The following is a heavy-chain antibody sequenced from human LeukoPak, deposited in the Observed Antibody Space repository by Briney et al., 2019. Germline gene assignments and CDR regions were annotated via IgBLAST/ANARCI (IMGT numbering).Heavy chain of an antibody. Sequence: PGGSLRLSCAASGFTFSSYSMNWVRQAPGKGLEWVSSISSSSSYIYYADSVKGRFTISRDNAKNSLYLQMNSLRAEDTAVYYCARDTRNIAYCSGDCYSAEYFQHWGQGTLVTVSS. CDR2: ISSSSSYI. CDR1: GFTFSSYS. CDR3: ARDTRNIAYCSGDCYSAEYFQH. D-gene: IGHD2-21*02. J-gene: IGHJ1*01. V-gene: IGHV3-21*01.